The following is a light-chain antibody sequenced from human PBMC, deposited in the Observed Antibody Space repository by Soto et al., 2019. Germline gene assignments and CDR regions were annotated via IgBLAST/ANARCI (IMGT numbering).Light chain of an antibody. CDR3: QQYNNWPLT. CDR1: QSVSSD. Sequence: EIVMTQSPATLSVSPGERAALSCRASQSVSSDLAWYQQKPGQAPRLLIYGASTRATGIPGRFSGSGSGTEFTLTISSLQSEDFAVFYCQQYNNWPLTFGGGTKVEI. J-gene: IGKJ4*01. V-gene: IGKV3-15*01. CDR2: GAS.